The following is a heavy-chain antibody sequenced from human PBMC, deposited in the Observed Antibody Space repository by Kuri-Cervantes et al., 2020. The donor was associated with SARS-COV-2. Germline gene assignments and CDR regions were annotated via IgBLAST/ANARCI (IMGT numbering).Heavy chain of an antibody. V-gene: IGHV4-59*12. CDR1: GGSISSYY. Sequence: SETLSLTCTVSGGSISSYYWSWIRQPPGKGLEWIGYIYYSGSTNYNPSLKSRVTISVDTSKNQFSLKLSSVTAADTAVYYCARSGYSSSWYGSKNWFDPWSQGALVTVSS. D-gene: IGHD6-13*01. J-gene: IGHJ5*02. CDR2: IYYSGST. CDR3: ARSGYSSSWYGSKNWFDP.